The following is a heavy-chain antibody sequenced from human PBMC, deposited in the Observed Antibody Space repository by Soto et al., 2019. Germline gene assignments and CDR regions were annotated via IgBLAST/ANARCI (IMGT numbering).Heavy chain of an antibody. CDR3: ARESGYDPYYFDY. Sequence: SETLSLTCTVSGGSISSYYWSWIRQPPGKGLEWIGYIYYSGSTNYNPSLKSRVTISVDRSKNQFSLKLSSVTAADTAVYYCARESGYDPYYFDYWGQGTLVTVSS. V-gene: IGHV4-59*12. J-gene: IGHJ4*02. CDR2: IYYSGST. CDR1: GGSISSYY. D-gene: IGHD5-12*01.